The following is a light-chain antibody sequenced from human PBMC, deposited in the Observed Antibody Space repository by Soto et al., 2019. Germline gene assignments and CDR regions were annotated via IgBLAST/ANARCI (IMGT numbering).Light chain of an antibody. J-gene: IGKJ4*01. V-gene: IGKV3-15*01. CDR3: QQYKNWPPLT. CDR2: GAF. Sequence: EIVMTQSPATLSVSPGETATLSCRASQSVSYNLAWYQQKPGQGPRLLIYGAFTRATGIPARFSGSGSGTEFTLTICILQSEDFAVYYCQQYKNWPPLTFGGGTKVEIK. CDR1: QSVSYN.